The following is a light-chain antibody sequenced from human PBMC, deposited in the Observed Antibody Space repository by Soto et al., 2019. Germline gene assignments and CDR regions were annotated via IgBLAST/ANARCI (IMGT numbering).Light chain of an antibody. CDR2: DVS. Sequence: QSALTQPASVSGSPGQSITISCTGTSSDVGGYNYVSWYQQHPGKAPKLMIYDVSNRPSGVSNRFSGSKSANTASLTISGLQAEDEADYYCSSFTSSSTQVLGGGTKLTVL. J-gene: IGLJ3*02. CDR3: SSFTSSSTQV. V-gene: IGLV2-14*01. CDR1: SSDVGGYNY.